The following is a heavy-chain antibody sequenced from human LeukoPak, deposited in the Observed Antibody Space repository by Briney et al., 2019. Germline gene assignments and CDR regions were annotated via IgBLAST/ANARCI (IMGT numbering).Heavy chain of an antibody. D-gene: IGHD3-16*01. V-gene: IGHV3-7*01. CDR3: ARLRLTEDDD. Sequence: GGSLTLSCAASGFTFSSYWMPWLRQAPGKGVEWVANIKQDGSEKNYVVSVKGRFTISRENAKNSLYLQMNSLRAEDTAVYYCARLRLTEDDDWGQGTLVTVSS. CDR1: GFTFSSYW. J-gene: IGHJ4*02. CDR2: IKQDGSEK.